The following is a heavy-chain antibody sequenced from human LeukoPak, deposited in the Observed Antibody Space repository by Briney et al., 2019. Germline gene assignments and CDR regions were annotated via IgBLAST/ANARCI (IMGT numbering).Heavy chain of an antibody. CDR3: AGHRSYYDSSGYPLDY. CDR2: IIPIFGTA. CDR1: GGTFSSYA. V-gene: IGHV1-69*13. D-gene: IGHD3-22*01. Sequence: SVKVSCKASGGTFSSYAISWVRQAPGQGLEWMGGIIPIFGTANYAQKFQGRVTITADESTSTAYMELSSLRSEDTAVYYCAGHRSYYDSSGYPLDYWGQGTLVTVSS. J-gene: IGHJ4*02.